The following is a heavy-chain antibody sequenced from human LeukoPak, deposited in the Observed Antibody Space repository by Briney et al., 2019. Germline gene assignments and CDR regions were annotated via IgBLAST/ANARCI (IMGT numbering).Heavy chain of an antibody. CDR1: GYTFTGYY. D-gene: IGHD4-17*01. J-gene: IGHJ4*02. Sequence: ASVKVSRKASGYTFTGYYMHWFRQPPGQGLKWMGRINPNSGGTNYAQKFQGRVTMTRDTSISTAYMELSSMRSDDTAVYYYARDPLSYGDYGSDYWGQGTLVTVSS. CDR3: ARDPLSYGDYGSDY. V-gene: IGHV1-2*06. CDR2: INPNSGGT.